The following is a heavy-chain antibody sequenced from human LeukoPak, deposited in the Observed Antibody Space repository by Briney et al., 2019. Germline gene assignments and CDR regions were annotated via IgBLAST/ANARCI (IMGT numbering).Heavy chain of an antibody. CDR1: GGSISSFY. CDR3: ARSGTTPYYYGMDV. D-gene: IGHD1-14*01. Sequence: SETLSLTCTVSGGSISSFYWSWIRQPPRKGLEWIGYIYYSGSTNYNPSLKSRVTISVDRSKNQFSLKLSSVTAADTAVYYCARSGTTPYYYGMDVWGQGTTVTVSS. V-gene: IGHV4-59*01. CDR2: IYYSGST. J-gene: IGHJ6*02.